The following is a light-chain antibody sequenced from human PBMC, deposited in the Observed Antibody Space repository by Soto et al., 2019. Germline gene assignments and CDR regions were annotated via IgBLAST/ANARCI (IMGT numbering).Light chain of an antibody. CDR2: DVS. CDR3: SSYTGSSFYV. CDR1: SSDVGGYNY. J-gene: IGLJ1*01. Sequence: QSALTQPASVSGSPGQSITISCTGTSSDVGGYNYVSWYQQHPGKAPKLMIYDVSYRPSGVSNRFSGSKSGNTASLTISGLQAEDEADYYCSSYTGSSFYVFGTGTKVTVL. V-gene: IGLV2-14*01.